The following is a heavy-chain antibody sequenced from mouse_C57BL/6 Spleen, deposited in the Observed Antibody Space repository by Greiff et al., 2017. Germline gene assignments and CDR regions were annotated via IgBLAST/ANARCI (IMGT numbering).Heavy chain of an antibody. J-gene: IGHJ2*01. V-gene: IGHV1-76*01. CDR1: GYTFTDYY. D-gene: IGHD1-1*01. CDR2: IYPGSGNT. Sequence: VQLQESGAELVRPGASVKLSCKASGYTFTDYYINWVKQRPGQGLEWIARIYPGSGNTYYNEKFKGKATLTAEKSSRTAYMQLSSLTSEASAVYFCARYYYGSSYDGYFDYWGQGTTLTVSS. CDR3: ARYYYGSSYDGYFDY.